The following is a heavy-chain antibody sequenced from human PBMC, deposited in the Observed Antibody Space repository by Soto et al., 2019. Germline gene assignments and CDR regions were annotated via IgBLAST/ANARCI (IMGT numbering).Heavy chain of an antibody. Sequence: QVLLVESGGGVVQPGRSLRLSCAASGFTFSSYGMHWVRQAPGKGLEWVAVIWFDGSNKYYADSVKGRFTISNSKNTVYLQMNNLRVDDTAIYYCARVTIAYKRGADYWGQGTLVNVSP. CDR2: IWFDGSNK. CDR1: GFTFSSYG. CDR3: ARVTIAYKRGADY. D-gene: IGHD1-1*01. J-gene: IGHJ4*02. V-gene: IGHV3-33*01.